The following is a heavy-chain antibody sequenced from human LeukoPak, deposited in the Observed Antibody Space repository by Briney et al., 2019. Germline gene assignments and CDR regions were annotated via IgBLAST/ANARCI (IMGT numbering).Heavy chain of an antibody. J-gene: IGHJ4*02. CDR3: ARAPLYHYDSSGYLFDY. D-gene: IGHD3-22*01. CDR1: GGSISSYY. CDR2: IYYSGST. Sequence: PSETLSLTCTVSGGSISSYYWSWIRQPPGKGLEWIGYIYYSGSTNYNPSLKSRVTISVDTSKNLFSLKLSSVTAADTAIYFCARAPLYHYDSSGYLFDYWGQGTLVTVSS. V-gene: IGHV4-59*12.